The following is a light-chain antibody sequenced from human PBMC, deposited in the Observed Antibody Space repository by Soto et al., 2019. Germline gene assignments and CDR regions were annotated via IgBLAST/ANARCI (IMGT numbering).Light chain of an antibody. J-gene: IGKJ1*01. V-gene: IGKV3-15*01. CDR3: QQYNNWPPWT. Sequence: EIVLTQSPGTLSLSPGERATLSCRASQSVSSNLAWYQQKLGQAPRLLIYGASTRAPGIPARFSGSGSGTEFTLVISSLQSEDFAVYYCQQYNNWPPWTFGQGTKVDIK. CDR1: QSVSSN. CDR2: GAS.